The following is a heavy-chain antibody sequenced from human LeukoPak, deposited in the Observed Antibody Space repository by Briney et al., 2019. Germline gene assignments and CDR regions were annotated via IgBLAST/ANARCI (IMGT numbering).Heavy chain of an antibody. V-gene: IGHV1-69*04. CDR3: ARDRFPVRGSYSDY. Sequence: SVKVSCKASGGTFSSYAISWVRQAPGQGLEWMGRIIPILGIADYAQKFQGRVTITADKSTSTAYMELSSLRSEDTAVYYCARDRFPVRGSYSDYWGQGTLVTVSS. D-gene: IGHD1-26*01. CDR1: GGTFSSYA. CDR2: IIPILGIA. J-gene: IGHJ4*02.